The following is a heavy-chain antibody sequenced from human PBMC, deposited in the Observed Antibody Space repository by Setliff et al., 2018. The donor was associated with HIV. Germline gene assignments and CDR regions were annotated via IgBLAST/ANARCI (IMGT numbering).Heavy chain of an antibody. V-gene: IGHV4-39*07. J-gene: IGHJ6*03. CDR2: SSYSGST. CDR3: AKSSRVVYAMGDYYYMDV. CDR1: GASISNNNDY. Sequence: PSETLSLTCSVSGASISNNNDYWGWIRQPPGKGLEWIGDSSYSGSTYYNPSLKTRVTISIDSSKNQFSLKLSSVTAADTAVYYWAKSSRVVYAMGDYYYMDVWGKGTTVTVSS. D-gene: IGHD2-8*02.